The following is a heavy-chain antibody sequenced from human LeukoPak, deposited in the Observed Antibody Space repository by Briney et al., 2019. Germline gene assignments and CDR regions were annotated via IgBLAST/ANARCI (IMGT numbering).Heavy chain of an antibody. CDR3: ARENEFMVRGVNDY. Sequence: ASVKVSCKASGYSFTSHYMHWVRQAPGQGLEWLGLINPSGSSTLYAQKFQGRVTMTRDMSTTTDYMELSSLRSEDTAVYYCARENEFMVRGVNDYWGQGTLVTVSS. D-gene: IGHD3-10*01. V-gene: IGHV1-46*01. CDR1: GYSFTSHY. J-gene: IGHJ4*02. CDR2: INPSGSST.